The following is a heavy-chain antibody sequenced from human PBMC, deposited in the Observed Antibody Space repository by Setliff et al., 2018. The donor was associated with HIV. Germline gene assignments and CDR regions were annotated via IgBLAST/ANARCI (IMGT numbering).Heavy chain of an antibody. V-gene: IGHV3-30-3*02. CDR3: VKPYTGYYYDGSVYDDF. CDR1: GFTFSSYA. D-gene: IGHD3-22*01. J-gene: IGHJ4*02. CDR2: ISYDGINK. Sequence: GGSLRLSCAASGFTFSSYAMHWVRQAPGKGLEWVAVISYDGINKYYADSVKGRFTIPRDNSKNTLYLQMNSLRPDDTAIYYCVKPYTGYYYDGSVYDDFWGQGTLVTVSS.